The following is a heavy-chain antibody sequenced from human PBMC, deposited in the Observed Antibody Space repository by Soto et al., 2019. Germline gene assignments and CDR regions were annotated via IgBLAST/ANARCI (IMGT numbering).Heavy chain of an antibody. CDR1: GGTFSSYA. J-gene: IGHJ6*02. D-gene: IGHD2-2*01. CDR3: ASYQLHHYYYYGMDV. CDR2: IIPIFGTA. Sequence: ASVKVSCKASGGTFSSYAISWVRQAPGQGLEWMGGIIPIFGTANYAQKFQGRVTISADESTSTAYMELSSVTAADTAVYYCASYQLHHYYYYGMDVWGQGTTVTVSS. V-gene: IGHV1-69*13.